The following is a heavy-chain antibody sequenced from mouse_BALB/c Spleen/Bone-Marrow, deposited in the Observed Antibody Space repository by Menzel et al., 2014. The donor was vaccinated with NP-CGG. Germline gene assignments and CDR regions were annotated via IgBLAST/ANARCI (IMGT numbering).Heavy chain of an antibody. CDR1: GYTFSRYW. V-gene: IGHV1-9*01. CDR2: ILPGSGST. CDR3: ARKWPYRDGSREDGLAY. J-gene: IGHJ4*01. Sequence: QVQLKDSGAELMKPGASVKISCKTTGYTFSRYWIEWVKQRPGHGLEWIGEILPGSGSTNYNEKFKGKATFTADTSSNTVYKHLSRLTSEDSAVYYCARKWPYRDGSREDGLAYWGQGTSVTVSS. D-gene: IGHD1-1*01.